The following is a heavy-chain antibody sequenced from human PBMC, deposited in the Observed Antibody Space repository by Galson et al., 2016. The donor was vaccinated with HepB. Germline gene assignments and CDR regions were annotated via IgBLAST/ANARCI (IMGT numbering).Heavy chain of an antibody. J-gene: IGHJ4*02. Sequence: SLRLSCAASGFTFSTYWMTWVRQAPGKGLEWVANIKEDESMKSYVDSVKDRFTISRDNANNLLYLQMNSLRAEDTAVYSCARVIAEDEALGDWGQGTLVTVSS. CDR2: IKEDESMK. D-gene: IGHD6-13*01. V-gene: IGHV3-7*01. CDR1: GFTFSTYW. CDR3: ARVIAEDEALGD.